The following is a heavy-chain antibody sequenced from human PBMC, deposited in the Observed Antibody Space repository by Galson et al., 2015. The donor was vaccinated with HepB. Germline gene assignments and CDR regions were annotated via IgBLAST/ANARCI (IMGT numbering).Heavy chain of an antibody. D-gene: IGHD3-16*02. Sequence: SVKVSCKASGGTFSSYAISWVRQAPGQGLEWMGGIIPIFGTANYAQKSQGRVTITADKSTSTAYMELSSLRSEDTAVYYCARGTRAFGGVIPLGYWGQGTLVTVSS. V-gene: IGHV1-69*06. CDR2: IIPIFGTA. J-gene: IGHJ4*02. CDR3: ARGTRAFGGVIPLGY. CDR1: GGTFSSYA.